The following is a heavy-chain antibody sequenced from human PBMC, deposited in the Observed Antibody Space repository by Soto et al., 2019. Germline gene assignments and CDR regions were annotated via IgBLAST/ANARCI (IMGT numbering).Heavy chain of an antibody. CDR1: GGSITGGSISSTTYY. J-gene: IGHJ4*02. V-gene: IGHV4-39*06. CDR2: INHSGST. CDR3: ARTSSFDY. D-gene: IGHD6-6*01. Sequence: ASETLSLTCTVSGGSITGGSISSTTYYWGWMRQPPGKGLEWIGEINHSGSTNYNPSLKSRVTISVDTSKNQFALKVSSVTAADTAVYYCARTSSFDYWGQGTLVTVSS.